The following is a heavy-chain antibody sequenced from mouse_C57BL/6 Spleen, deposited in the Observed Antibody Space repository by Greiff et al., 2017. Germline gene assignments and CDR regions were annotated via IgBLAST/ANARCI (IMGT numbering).Heavy chain of an antibody. J-gene: IGHJ3*01. CDR3: ARSDYGFAY. CDR1: GYAFTNYL. V-gene: IGHV1-54*01. Sequence: VKLQESGAELVRPGTSVKVSCKASGYAFTNYLIEWVKQRPGQGLEWIGVINPGSGGTNYNEKFKGKATLTADKSSSTAYMQLSSLTSEDTAVYFCARSDYGFAYWGQGTLVTVSA. CDR2: INPGSGGT. D-gene: IGHD2-4*01.